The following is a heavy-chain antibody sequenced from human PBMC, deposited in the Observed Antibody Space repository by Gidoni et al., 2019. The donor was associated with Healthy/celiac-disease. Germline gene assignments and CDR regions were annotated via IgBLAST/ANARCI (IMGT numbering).Heavy chain of an antibody. CDR3: ARGYGTGRNYYYMDV. J-gene: IGHJ6*03. Sequence: EVQLVESGGGLVQPGGSLRLSCAASGFTFSSYWMSWVRQAPGKGLEWVANIKQDGSEKYYVDSVKGRFTISRDNAKNSLYLQMNSLRAEDTAVYYCARGYGTGRNYYYMDVWGKGTTVTVSS. D-gene: IGHD5-18*01. V-gene: IGHV3-7*01. CDR2: IKQDGSEK. CDR1: GFTFSSYW.